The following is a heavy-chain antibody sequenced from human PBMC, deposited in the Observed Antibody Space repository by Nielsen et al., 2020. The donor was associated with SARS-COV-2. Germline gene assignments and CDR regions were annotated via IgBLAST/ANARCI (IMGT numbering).Heavy chain of an antibody. CDR2: IYYSGSN. CDR3: ASSESGYRYGHVAYYYYGMDV. Sequence: WIRQPPGKGLEWIADIYYSGSNNYNPSLKSRVTISVDTSKNQFSLKLNSVTAEDTAVYYCASSESGYRYGHVAYYYYGMDVWGQGTTVTVS. V-gene: IGHV4-59*01. D-gene: IGHD5-18*01. J-gene: IGHJ6*02.